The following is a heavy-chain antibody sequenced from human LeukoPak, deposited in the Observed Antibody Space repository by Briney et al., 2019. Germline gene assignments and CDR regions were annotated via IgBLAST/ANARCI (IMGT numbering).Heavy chain of an antibody. Sequence: GGSLRLSCAASGFIFSNYAIIWVRQAPGKGLEWVSVISDSGEDTYYADSVKGRFTISRDNPKNTLHLQMNSLRVDDTGVYYCARVQEYYDFWSGLYYFDYWGQGTLVTVSS. CDR2: ISDSGEDT. J-gene: IGHJ4*02. CDR3: ARVQEYYDFWSGLYYFDY. D-gene: IGHD3-3*01. V-gene: IGHV3-23*01. CDR1: GFIFSNYA.